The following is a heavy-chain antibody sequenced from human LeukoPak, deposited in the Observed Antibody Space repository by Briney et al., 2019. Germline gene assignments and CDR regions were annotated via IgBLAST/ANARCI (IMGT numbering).Heavy chain of an antibody. J-gene: IGHJ5*02. CDR1: GFTFSSYA. CDR2: ISYDGSNK. V-gene: IGHV3-30-3*01. CDR3: ARDPSSWYTATDGFVFDP. D-gene: IGHD5-18*01. Sequence: RSGGSLRLSCAASGFTFSSYAMHWVRQAPGKGVEWVAVISYDGSNKYYADSVKGRFTISRDNSKNTLYLQMNSLRAEDTAVYYCARDPSSWYTATDGFVFDPWGQGTLVTVSS.